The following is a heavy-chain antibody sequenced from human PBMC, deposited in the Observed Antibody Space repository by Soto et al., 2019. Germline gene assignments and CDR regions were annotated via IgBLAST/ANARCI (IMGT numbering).Heavy chain of an antibody. V-gene: IGHV1-69*06. CDR1: GGTFSSYA. D-gene: IGHD2-8*01. CDR3: ARIPRTVLMVYAPPTG. J-gene: IGHJ4*02. Sequence: QVQLVQSGAEVKKPGSSVKVSCKASGGTFSSYAISWVRQAPGQGLEWMGGIIPIFGTANYAQKFQGRVKITADKSTSTAYMELSRLRSEDTAVYYCARIPRTVLMVYAPPTGWGQGTLVTVSS. CDR2: IIPIFGTA.